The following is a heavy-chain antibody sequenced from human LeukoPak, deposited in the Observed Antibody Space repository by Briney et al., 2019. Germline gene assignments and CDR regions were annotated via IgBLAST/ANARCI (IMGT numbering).Heavy chain of an antibody. Sequence: PSETLSLTCTVSGGSICSYYWSWIRRPPGKGLEWIGYIYYSGSTNYNPSLKGRVTTSVDTSKDQFSLKLSSVTAADTAVYYCARGYSYGSSFDYWGQGTLVTVSS. J-gene: IGHJ4*02. D-gene: IGHD5-18*01. CDR3: ARGYSYGSSFDY. V-gene: IGHV4-59*01. CDR1: GGSICSYY. CDR2: IYYSGST.